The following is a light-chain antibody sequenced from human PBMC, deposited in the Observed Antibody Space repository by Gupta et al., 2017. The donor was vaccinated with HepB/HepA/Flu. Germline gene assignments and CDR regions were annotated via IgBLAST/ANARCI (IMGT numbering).Light chain of an antibody. V-gene: IGLV2-11*01. CDR3: CSYSDSDTHYV. Sequence: SALTQPRSVSGSPRQSVTISCTGSSSDVGTYNYVSWYQHHPGKAPKLMLYDVSKWPTGVPDRFSGSKSGSTAAVTISGRQAEDDADYYCCSYSDSDTHYVFGTGTKFTVL. CDR1: SSDVGTYNY. J-gene: IGLJ1*01. CDR2: DVS.